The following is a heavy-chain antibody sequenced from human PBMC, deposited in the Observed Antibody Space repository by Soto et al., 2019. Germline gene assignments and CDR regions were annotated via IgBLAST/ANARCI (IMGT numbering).Heavy chain of an antibody. J-gene: IGHJ4*02. CDR3: ARESYYYDSSGYYKFDY. V-gene: IGHV3-48*03. Sequence: GGSLRLSCAASGFTFSSYEMNWVRQAPGKGLEWVSYISRSGSTIYYADSVKGRFTISRDNAKNSLYLQMNSLRAEDTAVYYCARESYYYDSSGYYKFDYWGQGTLVTVSS. D-gene: IGHD3-22*01. CDR1: GFTFSSYE. CDR2: ISRSGSTI.